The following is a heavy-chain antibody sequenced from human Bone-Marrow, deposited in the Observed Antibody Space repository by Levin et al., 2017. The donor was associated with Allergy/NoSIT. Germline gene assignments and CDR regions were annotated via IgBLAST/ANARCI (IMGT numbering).Heavy chain of an antibody. CDR1: GFTFSSYD. CDR2: IGTAGDT. D-gene: IGHD4-17*01. V-gene: IGHV3-13*01. Sequence: GGSLRLSCAASGFTFSSYDMHWVRQATGKGLEWVSAIGTAGDTYYPGSVKGRFTISRENAKNSLYLQMNSLRAGDTAVYYCARDSTETTVTTLARGGAFDIWGQGTMVTVSS. CDR3: ARDSTETTVTTLARGGAFDI. J-gene: IGHJ3*02.